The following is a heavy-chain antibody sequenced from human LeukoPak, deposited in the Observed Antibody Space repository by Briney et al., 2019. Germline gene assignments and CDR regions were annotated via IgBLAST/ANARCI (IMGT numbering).Heavy chain of an antibody. J-gene: IGHJ5*02. CDR2: ISGSGGST. CDR1: GFTFSSYA. Sequence: GGSLRLSCAASGFTFSSYAMSWVRQAPGKGLEWVSAISGSGGSTYYADSVKGRFTISRDNSKNTLYLQMNSLRAEDTAVYYCARTSYYDILTGPIRGWFDPWGQGTLVTVSS. CDR3: ARTSYYDILTGPIRGWFDP. V-gene: IGHV3-23*01. D-gene: IGHD3-9*01.